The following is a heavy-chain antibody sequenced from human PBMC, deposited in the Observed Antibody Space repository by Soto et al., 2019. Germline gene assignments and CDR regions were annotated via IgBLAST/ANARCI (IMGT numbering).Heavy chain of an antibody. CDR2: INPNSGGT. CDR1: GYTFTGYY. D-gene: IGHD3-3*01. V-gene: IGHV1-2*04. Sequence: ASVKVSCKASGYTFTGYYMHWVRQAPGQGLEWMGWINPNSGGTNYAQKFQGWVTMTRDTSISTAYMELSRLRSDDTAVYYCARDQGRTSFGVVTNYYMDVWGKGTTVNVSS. J-gene: IGHJ6*03. CDR3: ARDQGRTSFGVVTNYYMDV.